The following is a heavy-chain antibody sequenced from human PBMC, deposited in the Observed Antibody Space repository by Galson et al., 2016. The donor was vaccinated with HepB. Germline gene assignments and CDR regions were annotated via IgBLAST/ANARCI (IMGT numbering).Heavy chain of an antibody. J-gene: IGHJ6*02. Sequence: SLRLSCAASGFTFIKYGMHWVRQAPGKGLEWVAVVWFDESNKYYADSVKGRFTISRDNSKNTVYLYMNSLRAEDTAVFYCARDPGRDDGMDVWGQGTTVTVSS. CDR3: ARDPGRDDGMDV. V-gene: IGHV3-33*01. CDR1: GFTFIKYG. CDR2: VWFDESNK. D-gene: IGHD3-10*01.